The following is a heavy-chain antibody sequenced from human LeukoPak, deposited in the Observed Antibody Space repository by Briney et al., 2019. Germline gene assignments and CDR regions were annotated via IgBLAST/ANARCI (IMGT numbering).Heavy chain of an antibody. D-gene: IGHD1-7*01. CDR3: TTDEDWNYARKDV. J-gene: IGHJ6*02. CDR2: TVSEIDGGTT. V-gene: IGHV3-15*04. Sequence: GGSLRLSCAASGFTFNYAWMSWVRQVPGKGLEWVGQTVSEIDGGTTDYATPVKGRFAISRDDTKSTLYLQMNSLKIEDTAVYYCTTDEDWNYARKDVWGQGATVIVSS. CDR1: GFTFNYAW.